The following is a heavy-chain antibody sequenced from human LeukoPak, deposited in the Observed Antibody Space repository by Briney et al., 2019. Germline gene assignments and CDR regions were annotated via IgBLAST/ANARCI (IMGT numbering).Heavy chain of an antibody. CDR1: GGSFSGYY. D-gene: IGHD5-12*01. J-gene: IGHJ6*03. Sequence: SETLSLTCAVYGGSFSGYYWSWLPQPPGKGLEWIGEINHSGSTNYNPSLKSRVTISVDTSKNQFSLKLSSVTAADTAVYYCARVVYSGYDFRGAMDVWGKGTTVTVSS. CDR2: INHSGST. CDR3: ARVVYSGYDFRGAMDV. V-gene: IGHV4-34*01.